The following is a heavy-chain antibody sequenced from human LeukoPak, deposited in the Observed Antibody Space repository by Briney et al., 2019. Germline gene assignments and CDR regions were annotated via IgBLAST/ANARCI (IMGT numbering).Heavy chain of an antibody. CDR3: ARVPGGAARYYYYYMDV. CDR1: GGTFSSYA. V-gene: IGHV1-69*13. J-gene: IGHJ6*03. Sequence: SVKVSCKASGGTFSSYAISWVRQAPGQGLEWMGRIIPIFGTANYAQKFQGRVTITADESTSTAYMELSSLRSEDTAVYYCARVPGGAARYYYYYMDVWGKGTTVTVSS. CDR2: IIPIFGTA. D-gene: IGHD2-21*01.